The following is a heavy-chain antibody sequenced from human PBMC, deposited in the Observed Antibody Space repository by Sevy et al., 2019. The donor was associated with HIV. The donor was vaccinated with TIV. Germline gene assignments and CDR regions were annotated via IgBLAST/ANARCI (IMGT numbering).Heavy chain of an antibody. CDR3: AREGTATSFDC. J-gene: IGHJ4*02. CDR1: GDSFSNSNW. CDR2: VSYSGAA. V-gene: IGHV4-4*02. Sequence: SETLSLTCAVSGDSFSNSNWWSWVRQPPGKGLEWIGEVSYSGAANYNPSLKSRVTISLDKYTNDISLKLSSVTAAETAIYYCAREGTATSFDCWAQGKVVTVS. D-gene: IGHD2-21*02.